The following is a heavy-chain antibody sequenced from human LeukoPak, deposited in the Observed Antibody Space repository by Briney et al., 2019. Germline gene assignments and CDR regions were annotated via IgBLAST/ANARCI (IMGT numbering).Heavy chain of an antibody. Sequence: SVKVSCKASGGTFSSYAISWVRQAPGQGLEWMGRIIPILGIANYAQKFQGRVTITADKSTSTAYMELSSLRSEDTAVYYCASCNDYAFSAFDIWGQGTMVTVSS. CDR2: IIPILGIA. J-gene: IGHJ3*02. CDR1: GGTFSSYA. CDR3: ASCNDYAFSAFDI. D-gene: IGHD3-16*01. V-gene: IGHV1-69*04.